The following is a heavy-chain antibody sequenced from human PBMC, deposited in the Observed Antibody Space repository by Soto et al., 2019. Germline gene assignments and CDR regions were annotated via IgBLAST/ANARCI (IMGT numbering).Heavy chain of an antibody. D-gene: IGHD1-20*01. J-gene: IGHJ6*02. CDR2: ISYDGSNK. Sequence: QVQLVESGGGVVQPGRSLRLSCAASGFTFSSYGMHWVRQAPGKGLEWVAVISYDGSNKYYADSVKGRFTISRDNSKNTLYLQMNSLRAEDTAVYYCAKERGITGSWGLYYYYGMDVWGQGTTVTVSS. CDR1: GFTFSSYG. V-gene: IGHV3-30*18. CDR3: AKERGITGSWGLYYYYGMDV.